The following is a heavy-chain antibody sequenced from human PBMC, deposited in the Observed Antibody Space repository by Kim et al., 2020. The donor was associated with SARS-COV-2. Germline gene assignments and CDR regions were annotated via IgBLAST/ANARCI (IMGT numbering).Heavy chain of an antibody. CDR1: GFTFSSYW. J-gene: IGHJ4*02. Sequence: GGSLRLSCAASGFTFSSYWMSWVRQAPGKGLEWVANIKQDGSEKFYVYSVKGRFTISRDNAKNSLYLQMNSLRAEDTAVYYCATVGSSSWDFDYWGQGTLVSVSS. D-gene: IGHD6-13*01. CDR3: ATVGSSSWDFDY. V-gene: IGHV3-7*03. CDR2: IKQDGSEK.